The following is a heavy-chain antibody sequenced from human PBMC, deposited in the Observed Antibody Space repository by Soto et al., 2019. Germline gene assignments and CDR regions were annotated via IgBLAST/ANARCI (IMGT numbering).Heavy chain of an antibody. V-gene: IGHV1-69*13. CDR3: ARQFDYESSGYYYPY. Sequence: ASVKVSCKASGGTFSRYAISWVRQAPGQGLEWMGGIIPMFGTANYAQKFQGRVTITAVESTSTAYMELSSLRSEDTAVYYCARQFDYESSGYYYPYWGQGTPVTVSS. J-gene: IGHJ4*02. CDR1: GGTFSRYA. CDR2: IIPMFGTA. D-gene: IGHD3-22*01.